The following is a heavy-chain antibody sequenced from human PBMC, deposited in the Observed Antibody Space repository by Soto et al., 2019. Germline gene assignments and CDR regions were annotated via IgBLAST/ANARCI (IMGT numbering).Heavy chain of an antibody. Sequence: GGSLRLSCAASGFTFSSYSMTWVRQAPGKGLEWVSDISGSGDNTYYADSVKGRFTISRDNSKNTLDLQMNSLRAEDTALYYCAKRERWPASGPYWGQGTLVTVSS. CDR2: ISGSGDNT. J-gene: IGHJ4*02. CDR3: AKRERWPASGPY. V-gene: IGHV3-23*01. D-gene: IGHD1-1*01. CDR1: GFTFSSYS.